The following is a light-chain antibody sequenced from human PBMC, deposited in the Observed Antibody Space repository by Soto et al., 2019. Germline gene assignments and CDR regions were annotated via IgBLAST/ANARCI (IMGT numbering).Light chain of an antibody. Sequence: DIQMTQSPSTLSASVGDRVTITCRASPSISSWLDWYQQKPGKAPKLLIYKASSLESGVPSRFSGSGSGTEFTLTISILQPDDFATYYCQQYNSYWTFGQGTKVEIK. J-gene: IGKJ1*01. CDR2: KAS. CDR3: QQYNSYWT. V-gene: IGKV1-5*03. CDR1: PSISSW.